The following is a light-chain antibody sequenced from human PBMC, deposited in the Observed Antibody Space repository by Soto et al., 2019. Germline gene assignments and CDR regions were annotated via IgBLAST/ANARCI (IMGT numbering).Light chain of an antibody. CDR1: QSISSW. Sequence: DIQMTQSPSTLSASVGDRVTITCRASQSISSWLAWYQQKPGKAPKLLIYDASSVESGVPSRFGGSGSGTELPLTNGRLQADDFATQNCQHYNTDSAWTFCQATNVDSK. CDR3: QHYNTDSAWT. J-gene: IGKJ1*01. CDR2: DAS. V-gene: IGKV1-5*01.